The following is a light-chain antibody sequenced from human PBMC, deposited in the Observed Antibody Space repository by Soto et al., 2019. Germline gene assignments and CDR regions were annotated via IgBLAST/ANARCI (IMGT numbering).Light chain of an antibody. CDR2: DDS. V-gene: IGLV3-21*02. CDR1: NIGGKS. J-gene: IGLJ3*02. CDR3: QVWDSTTDHWV. Sequence: SYELTQPPPVSVVPGQTARITGGGNNIGGKSVHWYQQKPGQAPVLVVYDDSARPSGIPERFSGSNSGNTATLTISRVEVGDEADYYCQVWDSTTDHWVFGGGTKLTVL.